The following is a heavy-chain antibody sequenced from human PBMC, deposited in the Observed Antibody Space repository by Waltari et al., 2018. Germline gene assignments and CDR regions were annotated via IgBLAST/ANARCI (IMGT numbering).Heavy chain of an antibody. CDR1: GGSFSGYY. CDR2: INHSGST. J-gene: IGHJ5*02. V-gene: IGHV4-34*01. CDR3: ARGGGIVVVPAASYNWFDP. Sequence: QVQLQQWGAGLLKPSETLSLTCAVYGGSFSGYYWSWIRQPPGKGLEWIGEINHSGSTNYNPSLKSRVTISVDTSKNQFSLKLSSVTAADTAVYYCARGGGIVVVPAASYNWFDPWGQGTLVTVSS. D-gene: IGHD2-2*01.